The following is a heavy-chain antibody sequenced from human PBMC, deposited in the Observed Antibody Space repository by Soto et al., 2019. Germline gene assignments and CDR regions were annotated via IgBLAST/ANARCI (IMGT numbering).Heavy chain of an antibody. Sequence: SETLSLTCTVSGGSISSSNYYWGWIRQPPGKGLEWIGSIYYSGSTYYNPSLKSRVTISIDTSKNQFSLKLSSLTAADTAVYYCASPLWERGEYYYYVVDVWGQGTTVTVSS. D-gene: IGHD1-26*01. J-gene: IGHJ6*02. CDR1: GGSISSSNYY. CDR3: ASPLWERGEYYYYVVDV. CDR2: IYYSGST. V-gene: IGHV4-39*01.